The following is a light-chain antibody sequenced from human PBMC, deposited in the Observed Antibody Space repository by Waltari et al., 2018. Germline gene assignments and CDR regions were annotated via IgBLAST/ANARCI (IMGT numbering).Light chain of an antibody. V-gene: IGKV1-39*01. CDR1: QSVSNY. CDR3: QQTYSVLYT. J-gene: IGKJ2*01. Sequence: DIQLTQSPSSLSASVGGSITITCRASQSVSNYLNWYQQKPGKPPKLLIFGSSSLQSAVPSRFSGSGAGTDFTLTISSLQPEDFATYYCQQTYSVLYTFGQGTKLQI. CDR2: GSS.